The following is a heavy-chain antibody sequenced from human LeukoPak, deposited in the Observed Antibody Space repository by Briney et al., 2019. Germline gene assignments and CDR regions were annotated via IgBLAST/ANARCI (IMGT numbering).Heavy chain of an antibody. J-gene: IGHJ4*02. CDR3: ARGGIVAPTDY. Sequence: SETLSLTCAVYGGSFSGYYWSWIRQPPGKGPEWIGEVNHSGSTKYNPSLKSRVTISIDTSKNQFSLKLSSVTAADTAVYYCARGGIVAPTDYWGQGTLVTVSS. CDR2: VNHSGST. V-gene: IGHV4-34*01. CDR1: GGSFSGYY. D-gene: IGHD1-26*01.